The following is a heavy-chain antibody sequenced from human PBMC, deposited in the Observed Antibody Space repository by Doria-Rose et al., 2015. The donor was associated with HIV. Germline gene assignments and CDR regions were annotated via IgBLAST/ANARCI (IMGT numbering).Heavy chain of an antibody. V-gene: IGHV4-59*01. CDR2: IFYTGST. J-gene: IGHJ4*02. D-gene: IGHD1-26*01. CDR1: GGSISHYY. Sequence: QVQLQESGPGLVKPSETLSLTCSVSGGSISHYYWSWIRQPPGKGLKYIGDIFYTGSTNYSPSLRSRVSISIDTSKNKCSLRLSSVTAADTAVYYCARVLSGTYDYWGQGTLVTASS. CDR3: ARVLSGTYDY.